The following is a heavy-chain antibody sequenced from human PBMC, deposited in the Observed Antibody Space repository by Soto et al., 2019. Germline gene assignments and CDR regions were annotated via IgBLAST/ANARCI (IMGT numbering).Heavy chain of an antibody. CDR2: INAGNGNT. V-gene: IGHV1-3*05. CDR1: GYTFTTYA. D-gene: IGHD2-15*01. J-gene: IGHJ5*02. CDR3: GRQHDSLDTPYSFDT. Sequence: QVQLVQSGAEEKKPGASVKVSCKTSGYTFTTYAIHWVRQAPGQRLEWMGWINAGNGNTKYSQRFQDRVAITRDTSASTVHMELSSLTSEDTAVDYCGRQHDSLDTPYSFDTWGQGTLVTVSS.